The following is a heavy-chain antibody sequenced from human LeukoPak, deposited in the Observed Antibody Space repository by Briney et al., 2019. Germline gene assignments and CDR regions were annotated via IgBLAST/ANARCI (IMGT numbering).Heavy chain of an antibody. V-gene: IGHV3-11*01. D-gene: IGHD5-18*01. CDR2: VSSSGSTI. CDR3: ASATRGYSYGSDY. J-gene: IGHJ4*02. Sequence: PGGSLRLSCAASGFTFSDYYMSWIRQAPGKGLEWVSYVSSSGSTIYYADSVKGRFTISRDNAKNSLYLQMSSLRAEDTAVYYCASATRGYSYGSDYWGQGTLVTVSS. CDR1: GFTFSDYY.